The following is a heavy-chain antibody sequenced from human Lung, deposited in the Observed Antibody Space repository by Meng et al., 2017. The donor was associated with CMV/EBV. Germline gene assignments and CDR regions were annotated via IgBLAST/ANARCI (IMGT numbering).Heavy chain of an antibody. CDR2: IYYNRST. V-gene: IGHV4-59*01. Sequence: SETLSLXXAVSGGSFSHYCWNWIRQPPGKGLEWIGYIYYNRSTNYNPSLKSRVTISLETSKNQFSLKLSSVTAADTAVYYCARGHYGDSSDYFDLWGQGTPVTVSS. CDR1: GGSFSHYC. CDR3: ARGHYGDSSDYFDL. D-gene: IGHD2-21*01. J-gene: IGHJ4*02.